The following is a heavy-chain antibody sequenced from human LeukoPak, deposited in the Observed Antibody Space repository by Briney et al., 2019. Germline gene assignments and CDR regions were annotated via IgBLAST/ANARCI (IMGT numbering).Heavy chain of an antibody. CDR3: ARRGSVAAFDY. V-gene: IGHV4-34*01. Sequence: PSETLSLTCAVYGGSFSGYYWSWIRQPPGKGLEWIGETNHSGSTNYNPSLKSRVTISVDTSKNQFSLKLSSETDADTAVSYCARRGSVAAFDYWGQGTLVTVSS. D-gene: IGHD4-23*01. CDR2: TNHSGST. CDR1: GGSFSGYY. J-gene: IGHJ4*02.